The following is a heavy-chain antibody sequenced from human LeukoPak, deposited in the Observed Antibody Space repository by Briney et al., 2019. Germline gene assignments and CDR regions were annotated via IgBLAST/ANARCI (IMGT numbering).Heavy chain of an antibody. CDR2: IIPILGIA. Sequence: SVKVSCKASGGTFSSYTISWVRQAPGQGLEWMGRIIPILGIANYAQKFQGRVTITADKSTSTAYMELSSLRSENTAVYYCARYDFWSGYYFDYWGQGTLVTVSS. CDR3: ARYDFWSGYYFDY. J-gene: IGHJ4*02. CDR1: GGTFSSYT. V-gene: IGHV1-69*02. D-gene: IGHD3-3*01.